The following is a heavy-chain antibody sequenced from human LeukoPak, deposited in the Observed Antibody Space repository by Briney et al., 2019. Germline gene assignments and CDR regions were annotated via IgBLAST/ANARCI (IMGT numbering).Heavy chain of an antibody. CDR1: GFTFSSYA. CDR3: AKSVMITFGGVIGAFDI. Sequence: GGSLRLSCAASGFTFSSYAMSWVRQAPGKELEWVSAISGSGGSTYYADSVKGRFTISRDNSKNTLYLQMNSLRAEDTAVYYCAKSVMITFGGVIGAFDIWGQGTMVTVSS. J-gene: IGHJ3*02. D-gene: IGHD3-16*02. CDR2: ISGSGGST. V-gene: IGHV3-23*01.